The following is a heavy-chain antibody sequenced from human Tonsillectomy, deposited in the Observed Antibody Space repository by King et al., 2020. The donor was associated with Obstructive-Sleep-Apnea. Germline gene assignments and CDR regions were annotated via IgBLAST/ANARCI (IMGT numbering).Heavy chain of an antibody. Sequence: VQLVESGGGVVQPGRSLRLSCAASGFTFSSYAMHWVRQAPGKGLEWVAVISYDGSNKYYADSVKGRFTISRDNSKNTLYLQMNSLRAEDTAGYDWARAIGWPNGGWFDPWGQGTLVTVSS. J-gene: IGHJ5*02. V-gene: IGHV3-30*04. CDR1: GFTFSSYA. CDR2: ISYDGSNK. CDR3: ARAIGWPNGGWFDP. D-gene: IGHD6-19*01.